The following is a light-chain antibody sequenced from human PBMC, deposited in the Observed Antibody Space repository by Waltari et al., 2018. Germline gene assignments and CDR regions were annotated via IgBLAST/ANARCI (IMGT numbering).Light chain of an antibody. V-gene: IGLV2-14*03. Sequence: QSALTQPASVSGSPGQSITLSCTGTSSDIGSYNYVLWYQQHPGKSPKLIIFDVANRPSGVSNRFSGSKSGNTASLTISGLQAEDEADYFCASYMDTTTLELFGGGTSLTVL. CDR2: DVA. CDR3: ASYMDTTTLEL. CDR1: SSDIGSYNY. J-gene: IGLJ2*01.